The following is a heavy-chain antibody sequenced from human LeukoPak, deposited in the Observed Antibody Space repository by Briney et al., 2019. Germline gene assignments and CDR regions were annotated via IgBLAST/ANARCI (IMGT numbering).Heavy chain of an antibody. CDR3: ARTHYDGGGYYKFDS. J-gene: IGHJ4*02. Sequence: GTSLRLSCAASGFTFSGYGIHWVRQAPGKGLEWVAIIWSGGTNKNYADSVKGRFTISRDNSKNTLYLQMDSLRAEDTALYYCARTHYDGGGYYKFDSWGQGTLVTVSS. V-gene: IGHV3-33*01. D-gene: IGHD3-22*01. CDR1: GFTFSGYG. CDR2: IWSGGTNK.